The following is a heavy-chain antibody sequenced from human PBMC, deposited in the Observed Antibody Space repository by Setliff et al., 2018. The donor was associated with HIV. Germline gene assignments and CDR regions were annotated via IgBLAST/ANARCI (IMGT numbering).Heavy chain of an antibody. CDR3: VKAVAAPSWFDP. D-gene: IGHD2-15*01. Sequence: PSETLSLTCTVSGGSISSGGFYWSWVRQHPGKGLEWTGYIYYTGSTYYNPSLKSRVSISVDTSKNQFSLKLTSVTAADTAVYYCVKAVAAPSWFDPWGQGTLVTVSS. CDR2: IYYTGST. V-gene: IGHV4-31*03. J-gene: IGHJ5*02. CDR1: GGSISSGGFY.